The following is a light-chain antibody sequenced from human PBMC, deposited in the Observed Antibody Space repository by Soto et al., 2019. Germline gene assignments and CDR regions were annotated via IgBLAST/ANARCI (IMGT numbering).Light chain of an antibody. CDR3: STYSDRSPCV. V-gene: IGLV2-14*01. J-gene: IGLJ1*01. Sequence: QSALTQPASVSASPGQSITISCTGTNSDVGGYNYVTWYQQHRGKAPKLIIYEVSNRPSGVSNRFSGSKSGNTASLTISGLQAADEADYYCSTYSDRSPCVFGTGTKVTVL. CDR1: NSDVGGYNY. CDR2: EVS.